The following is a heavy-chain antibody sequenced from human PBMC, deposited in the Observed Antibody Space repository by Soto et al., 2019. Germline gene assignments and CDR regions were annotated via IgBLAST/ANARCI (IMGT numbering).Heavy chain of an antibody. Sequence: LSLTCTISGDIVSSHSAAWNWNRQSPSIGLEWLGRTYYRSKWYNDYAVSVKSRISINPDTSKNQFSLQLDSVTPEDTAVYVWARQVAGTYYFDYWGHGHLISVS. J-gene: IGHJ4*01. CDR1: GDIVSSHSAA. V-gene: IGHV6-1*01. CDR2: TYYRSKWYN. CDR3: ARQVAGTYYFDY. D-gene: IGHD6-19*01.